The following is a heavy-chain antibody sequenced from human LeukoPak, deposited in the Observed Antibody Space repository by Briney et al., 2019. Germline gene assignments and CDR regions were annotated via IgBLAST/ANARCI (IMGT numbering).Heavy chain of an antibody. CDR2: INTNTGNP. CDR3: ASQGSLGY. Sequence: GSSVKVSCRASGGTFSSFAISWVRQGPGQGLEWMGWINTNTGNPTYAQGFTGRFVFSLDTSVSTAYLQISSLKAEDTAVYYCASQGSLGYWGQGTLVTVSS. V-gene: IGHV7-4-1*02. J-gene: IGHJ4*02. CDR1: GGTFSSFA.